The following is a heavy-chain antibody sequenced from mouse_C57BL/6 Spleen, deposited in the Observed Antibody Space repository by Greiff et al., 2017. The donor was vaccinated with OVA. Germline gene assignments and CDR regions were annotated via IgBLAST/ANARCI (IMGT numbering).Heavy chain of an antibody. CDR3: ARHERGAMDY. V-gene: IGHV5-12*01. J-gene: IGHJ4*01. CDR1: GFTFSDYY. CDR2: ISNGGGST. Sequence: EVKLMESGGGLVQPGGSLKLSCAASGFTFSDYYMYWVRQTPEQRLEWVAYISNGGGSTYYPDTVKGRFTISRDNAKNTLYLQMSRLKSEDTAMYYCARHERGAMDYWGQGTSVTVSS.